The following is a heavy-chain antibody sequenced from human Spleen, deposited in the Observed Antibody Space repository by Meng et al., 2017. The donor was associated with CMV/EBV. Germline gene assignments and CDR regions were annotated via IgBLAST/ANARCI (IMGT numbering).Heavy chain of an antibody. CDR3: AREKSGAVAGNDF. CDR1: GFTFNNFA. D-gene: IGHD6-19*01. V-gene: IGHV3-30*04. CDR2: MSFDGSDK. Sequence: ASGFTFNNFAFHWVRQAPGKGPEWVALMSFDGSDKYYTDSVKGRFTISRDNSKSTLYLQMNSLRAEDTAVYYCAREKSGAVAGNDFWGQGTLVTVSS. J-gene: IGHJ4*02.